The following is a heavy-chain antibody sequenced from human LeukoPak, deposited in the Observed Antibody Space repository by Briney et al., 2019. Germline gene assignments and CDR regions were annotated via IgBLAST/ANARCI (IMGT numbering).Heavy chain of an antibody. CDR2: INPSGGST. CDR1: GYTFTGYY. D-gene: IGHD3-10*01. Sequence: ASVKVSCKASGYTFTGYYMHWVRQAPGQGLEWMGIINPSGGSTSYAQKFQGRVTMTRDTSTNTAYMELRNLRSDDTAVYYCARDPFRSHRSPLDWFGDPWGQGTLVTVSS. CDR3: ARDPFRSHRSPLDWFGDP. V-gene: IGHV1-46*01. J-gene: IGHJ4*02.